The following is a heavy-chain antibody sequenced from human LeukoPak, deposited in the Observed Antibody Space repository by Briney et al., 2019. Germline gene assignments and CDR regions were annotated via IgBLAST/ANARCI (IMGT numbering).Heavy chain of an antibody. Sequence: SQTLSLTCTVSGGSISSGDYYWRWIRQPPGKGLEWIGYIYYSGSTYYNPSLKSRVTISVDTSKNQFSLKLSSVTAADTAVYYCARDGWDDGHFDYWGQGTLVTVSS. J-gene: IGHJ4*02. V-gene: IGHV4-30-4*01. CDR2: IYYSGST. D-gene: IGHD1-26*01. CDR3: ARDGWDDGHFDY. CDR1: GGSISSGDYY.